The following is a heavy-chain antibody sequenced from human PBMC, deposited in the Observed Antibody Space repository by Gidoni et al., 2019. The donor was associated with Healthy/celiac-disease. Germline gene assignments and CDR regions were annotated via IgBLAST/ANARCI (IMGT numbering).Heavy chain of an antibody. D-gene: IGHD1-1*01. CDR3: TTDQELEPLYYFDY. CDR1: GFTFSNAG. Sequence: EVQLVESGGGLVQPGGSLRLSCAASGFTFSNAGMSVVRQAPGKGLEWVGRIKSKADGGTTDYAATVKGRFIISRDDSTNTLYLQMNSLKTEDTAVYYCTTDQELEPLYYFDYWGQGTLVTVSS. J-gene: IGHJ4*02. V-gene: IGHV3-15*01. CDR2: IKSKADGGTT.